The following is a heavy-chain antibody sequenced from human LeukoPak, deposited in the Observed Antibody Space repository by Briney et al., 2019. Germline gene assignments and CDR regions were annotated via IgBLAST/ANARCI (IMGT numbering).Heavy chain of an antibody. V-gene: IGHV4-59*01. CDR3: ARAGTIFGVVEDGMDV. D-gene: IGHD3-3*01. J-gene: IGHJ6*02. CDR2: IYYSGST. Sequence: PSETLSLTCTVSGGSISSYYWSWIRQPPGKGLEWMGYIYYSGSTNYNPSLKSRVTISVDTSKNQFSLKLSSVTAADTTVYYCARAGTIFGVVEDGMDVWGQGTTVTVSS. CDR1: GGSISSYY.